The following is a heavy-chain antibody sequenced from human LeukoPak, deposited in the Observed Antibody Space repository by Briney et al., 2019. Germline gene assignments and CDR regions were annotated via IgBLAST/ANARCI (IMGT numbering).Heavy chain of an antibody. CDR1: GGSFSGYS. D-gene: IGHD5/OR15-5a*01. Sequence: SESLSLTCAVYGGSFSGYSWSWIRQPPGKGLEWIGEINHSGSTNYNPSLKSRVTISVDTSKNQFSLKLSSVTAADTAVYYCARSGPMPDNLRYFDYWGQGTLVTVSS. CDR3: ARSGPMPDNLRYFDY. J-gene: IGHJ4*02. V-gene: IGHV4-34*01. CDR2: INHSGST.